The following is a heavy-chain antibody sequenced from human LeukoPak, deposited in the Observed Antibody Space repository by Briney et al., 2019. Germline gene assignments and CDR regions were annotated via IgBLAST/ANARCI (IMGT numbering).Heavy chain of an antibody. V-gene: IGHV1-18*01. D-gene: IGHD2-8*01. CDR1: GYTFTSYG. Sequence: GASVKVSCKASGYTFTSYGISWVRQAPGQGLEWMGWISAYNGNTNYAQKLQGRVTMTTDTSTSTAYMELRSLRSDDTAVYYCARARKDIVLMVYAARSFDYWGQGTLVTVSS. J-gene: IGHJ4*02. CDR3: ARARKDIVLMVYAARSFDY. CDR2: ISAYNGNT.